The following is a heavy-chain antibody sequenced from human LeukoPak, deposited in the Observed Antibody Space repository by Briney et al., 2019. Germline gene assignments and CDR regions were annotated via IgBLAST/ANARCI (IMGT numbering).Heavy chain of an antibody. V-gene: IGHV3-53*01. Sequence: QPGGSLRLSCAASGFTVSSNYMSWVRQAPGKGLEWVSVIYSGGSTYYADSVKGRFTISRDNSKNTLYLQMNSLRAEGTAVYYCARGYQLPLNFDYWGQGTLVTVSS. D-gene: IGHD2-2*01. J-gene: IGHJ4*02. CDR1: GFTVSSNY. CDR2: IYSGGST. CDR3: ARGYQLPLNFDY.